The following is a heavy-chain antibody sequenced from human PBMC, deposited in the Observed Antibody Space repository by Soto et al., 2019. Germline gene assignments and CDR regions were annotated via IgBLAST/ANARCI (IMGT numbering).Heavy chain of an antibody. V-gene: IGHV4-39*02. D-gene: IGHD1-7*01. CDR2: IYYSGNT. CDR3: ARDLGWNYGYYYYGMDV. J-gene: IGHJ6*02. CDR1: GGSISSNSYY. Sequence: ETLSLTCTVSGGSISSNSYYWGWIRQPPGKGLEWIGSIYYSGNTYYNPSLNSRVTITRDTSASTAYMELSSLRSEDTAVYYCARDLGWNYGYYYYGMDVWGQGTTVTVSS.